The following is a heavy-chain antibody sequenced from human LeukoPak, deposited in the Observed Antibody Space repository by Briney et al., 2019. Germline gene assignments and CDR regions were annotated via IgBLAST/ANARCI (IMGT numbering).Heavy chain of an antibody. J-gene: IGHJ3*02. D-gene: IGHD1-26*01. CDR3: AGATTAFDI. CDR2: ISSSGSTI. CDR1: GFTFSDDY. Sequence: PGESLRLSCAASGFTFSDDYMSWNRQAPGKGLEWVSYISSSGSTIYYADSVKGRFTISRDNAKNSLYLQMNSLRAEDTAVYYCAGATTAFDIWGQGTMVTVSS. V-gene: IGHV3-11*01.